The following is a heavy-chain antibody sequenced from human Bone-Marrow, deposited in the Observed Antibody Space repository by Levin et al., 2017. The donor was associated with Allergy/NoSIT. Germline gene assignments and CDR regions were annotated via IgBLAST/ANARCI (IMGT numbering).Heavy chain of an antibody. Sequence: SETLSLTCTVSGGSISSSSYYWGWIRQPPGKGLEWIGSIYYSGSTYYNPSLKSRVTISVDTSKNQFSLKLSSVTAADTAVYYCARHGGGYCSSTSCYIGIPIDHYYGMDVWGQGTTVTVSS. CDR2: IYYSGST. D-gene: IGHD2-2*02. V-gene: IGHV4-39*01. CDR1: GGSISSSSYY. CDR3: ARHGGGYCSSTSCYIGIPIDHYYGMDV. J-gene: IGHJ6*02.